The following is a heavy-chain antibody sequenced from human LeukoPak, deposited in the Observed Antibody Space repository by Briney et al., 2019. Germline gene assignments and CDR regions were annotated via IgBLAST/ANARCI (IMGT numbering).Heavy chain of an antibody. CDR2: MNPNSGAT. CDR1: GYIFTSYD. Sequence: ASVTVSCKASGYIFTSYDINWVRQATGQGLEWLGWMNPNSGATGYAQKFQGRVTMTRDTSISTAYMELSSLRSEDTAVYYCARDGYGGNSFDYWGQGTLVTVSS. D-gene: IGHD4-23*01. V-gene: IGHV1-8*01. CDR3: ARDGYGGNSFDY. J-gene: IGHJ4*02.